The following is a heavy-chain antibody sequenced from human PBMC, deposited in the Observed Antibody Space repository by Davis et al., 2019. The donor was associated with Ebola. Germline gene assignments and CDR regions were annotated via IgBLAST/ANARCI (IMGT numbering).Heavy chain of an antibody. Sequence: GGSLRLSCAASGFTFSDYYMSWIRQAPGKGLEWVSYISSSGSTIQDADSVKGRFTISRDNAKNSLYLQMNSLRAEDTAVYYCARDWWVVIAAFDIWGQGTMVTVSS. CDR2: ISSSGSTI. J-gene: IGHJ3*02. D-gene: IGHD3-22*01. V-gene: IGHV3-11*01. CDR3: ARDWWVVIAAFDI. CDR1: GFTFSDYY.